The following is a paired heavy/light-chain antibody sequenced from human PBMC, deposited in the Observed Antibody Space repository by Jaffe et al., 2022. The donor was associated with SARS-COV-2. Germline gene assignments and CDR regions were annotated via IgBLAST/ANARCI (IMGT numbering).Heavy chain of an antibody. J-gene: IGHJ4*02. CDR3: ARQGPGSYYFDY. Sequence: QVQLVQSGGGVVQPGRSLRLSCGASGFTFSSYGMHWVRQAPGKGLEWVAIIYHDGSNKYYADSVKGRFTISRDNSKNTLHLQMNSLRVEDTAVYYCARQGPGSYYFDYWGQGTQVTVSS. V-gene: IGHV3-33*01. CDR1: GFTFSSYG. D-gene: IGHD3-10*01. CDR2: IYHDGSNK.
Light chain of an antibody. V-gene: IGLV1-51*02. CDR2: EDN. Sequence: QSVSTQPPSVSAAPGQKVTISCSGSSSNIGNNYVSWYQQLPGTVPKLLIYEDNKRPSGIPDRFSGSKSGTTATLGITGLQTGDEADYYCGAWDSSLSAGVFGGGTKLTVL. J-gene: IGLJ2*01. CDR1: SSNIGNNY. CDR3: GAWDSSLSAGV.